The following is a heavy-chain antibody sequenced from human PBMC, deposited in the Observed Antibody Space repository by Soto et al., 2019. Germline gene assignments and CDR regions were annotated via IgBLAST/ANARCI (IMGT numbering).Heavy chain of an antibody. J-gene: IGHJ6*02. CDR1: GGSISSGDYY. Sequence: QVQLQESGPGLVKPSQTLSLTCTVSGGSISSGDYYWSWIRQPPGKGLEWIGYIYYSGRTYYNPSLKSRVTISVDTSKNQCSLKLSSVTAADTAVYYCAREDGSGWDPRGVWGLYYYYGMDVWGQGTTVTVSS. V-gene: IGHV4-30-4*01. CDR3: AREDGSGWDPRGVWGLYYYYGMDV. CDR2: IYYSGRT. D-gene: IGHD6-19*01.